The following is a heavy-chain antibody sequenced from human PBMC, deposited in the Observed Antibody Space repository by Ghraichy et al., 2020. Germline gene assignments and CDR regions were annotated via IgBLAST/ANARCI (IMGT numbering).Heavy chain of an antibody. D-gene: IGHD3-3*01. Sequence: GGSLRLSCAASGFTFSSYAMSWVRQAPGKGLEWVSAISGSGGSTYYADSVKGRFTISRDNSKNTLYLQMNSLRAEDTAVYYCAKDRTSYYDFWSGYSGGAFDIWGQGTMVTVSS. CDR2: ISGSGGST. CDR3: AKDRTSYYDFWSGYSGGAFDI. CDR1: GFTFSSYA. V-gene: IGHV3-23*01. J-gene: IGHJ3*02.